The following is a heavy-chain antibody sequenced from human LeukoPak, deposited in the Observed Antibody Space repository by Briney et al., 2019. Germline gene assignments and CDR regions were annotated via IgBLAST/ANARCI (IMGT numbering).Heavy chain of an antibody. J-gene: IGHJ6*02. CDR2: INPNSGGT. CDR3: ARDRPQKKKDYYYYGRDV. V-gene: IGHV1-2*06. CDR1: GYTFTGYY. Sequence: ASVKVSCKASGYTFTGYYMHWVRQAPGQGLEWMGRINPNSGGTNYAQKFQGRVTMTRDTSISTAYMELSRLRSDDTAVYYCARDRPQKKKDYYYYGRDVGGQGTTVTVSS.